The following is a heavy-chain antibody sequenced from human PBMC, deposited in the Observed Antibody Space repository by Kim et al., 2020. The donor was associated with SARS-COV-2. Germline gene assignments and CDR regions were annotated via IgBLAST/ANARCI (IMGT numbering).Heavy chain of an antibody. CDR3: ARGTYWFDP. D-gene: IGHD1-1*01. Sequence: SNKYYADSVKGRFTISRDNSKNTLYLQMNSLGAEDTAVYYCARGTYWFDPWGQGTLVTVSS. J-gene: IGHJ5*02. CDR2: SNK. V-gene: IGHV3-33*01.